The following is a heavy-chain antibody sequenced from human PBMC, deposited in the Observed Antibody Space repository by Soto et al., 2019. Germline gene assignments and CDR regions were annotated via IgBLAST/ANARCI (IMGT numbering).Heavy chain of an antibody. CDR3: ARQMVTIFGVVPSGMDV. CDR1: GGSISSSSYY. D-gene: IGHD3-3*01. J-gene: IGHJ6*02. Sequence: SEALSLTCTVSGGSISSSSYYWGWIRQPPWNGLEWIGSIYYSGSTYYNPSLKSRVTISVDTSKNQFSLKLSSVTAADTAVYYCARQMVTIFGVVPSGMDVWGQGTTVTVSS. CDR2: IYYSGST. V-gene: IGHV4-39*01.